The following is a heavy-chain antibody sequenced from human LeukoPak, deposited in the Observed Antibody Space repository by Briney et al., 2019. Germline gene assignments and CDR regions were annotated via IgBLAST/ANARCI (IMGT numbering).Heavy chain of an antibody. Sequence: PSETLSLTCAVYGGSFSGYYWSWIRQPPGKGLEWIGEINHSGSTNYNPSLKSRVTISVDTSKNQFSLKLSSVTAADTAVYYCARGMTVSDYIQYFQHWGQGTLVTVSS. V-gene: IGHV4-34*01. D-gene: IGHD1-26*01. CDR3: ARGMTVSDYIQYFQH. J-gene: IGHJ1*01. CDR2: INHSGST. CDR1: GGSFSGYY.